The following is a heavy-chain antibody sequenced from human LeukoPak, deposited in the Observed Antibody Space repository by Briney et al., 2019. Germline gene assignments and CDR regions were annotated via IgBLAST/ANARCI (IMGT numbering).Heavy chain of an antibody. Sequence: SSVKVSCKASGGTFSSYTISWVRQAPGQGLEWMGRIIPILGIANYAQKFQGRVTMTRDTSISTAYMELSRLRSDDTAVYYCAREEYSSGWYHYYYMDVWGKGTTVTVSS. CDR3: AREEYSSGWYHYYYMDV. D-gene: IGHD6-19*01. CDR2: IIPILGIA. V-gene: IGHV1-69*04. J-gene: IGHJ6*03. CDR1: GGTFSSYT.